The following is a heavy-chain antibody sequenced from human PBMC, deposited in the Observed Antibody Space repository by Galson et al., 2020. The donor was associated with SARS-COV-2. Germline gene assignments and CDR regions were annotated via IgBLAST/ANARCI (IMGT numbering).Heavy chain of an antibody. V-gene: IGHV4-30-2*01. J-gene: IGHJ4*02. CDR2: IYRSGRT. Sequence: SETLSLTCAVSGGSINSGAYSWSWIRQPPGKALEWIGYIYRSGRTYSNPSLKSRVSMSVDRSKNQFSLKLSSVTAADTAIYYCARGGRSMTTPPFDFWGQGTLVTVSS. D-gene: IGHD2-15*01. CDR1: GGSINSGAYS. CDR3: ARGGRSMTTPPFDF.